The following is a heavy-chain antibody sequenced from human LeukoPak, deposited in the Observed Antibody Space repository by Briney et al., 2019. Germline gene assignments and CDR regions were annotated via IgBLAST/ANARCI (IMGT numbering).Heavy chain of an antibody. CDR2: ISTTGGGT. D-gene: IGHD6-19*01. V-gene: IGHV3-23*01. CDR1: GFTFSSYS. CDR3: VKLVQWLGPSDY. Sequence: PGGSLRLSCAASGFTFSSYSMNWVRQAPGKGLEWVSAISTTGGGTYYADSVKGRFTISRDNSKKTLYLQMNSLRSDDTAIFYCVKLVQWLGPSDYWGQGTLVTVSS. J-gene: IGHJ4*02.